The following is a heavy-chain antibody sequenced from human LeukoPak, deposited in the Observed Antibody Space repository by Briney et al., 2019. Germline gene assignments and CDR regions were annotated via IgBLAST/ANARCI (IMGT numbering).Heavy chain of an antibody. Sequence: GGSLRLSCAVSGFTFRSSAMSWVRQAPGKGLEWVSGISASGGSTYYADSVKGRFTISRDNSKNTLYLQMNSLRAEDTAIYYCAKGGRSTTPGYWGQGTLVTVSS. CDR3: AKGGRSTTPGY. CDR1: GFTFRSSA. V-gene: IGHV3-23*01. J-gene: IGHJ4*02. D-gene: IGHD2/OR15-2a*01. CDR2: ISASGGST.